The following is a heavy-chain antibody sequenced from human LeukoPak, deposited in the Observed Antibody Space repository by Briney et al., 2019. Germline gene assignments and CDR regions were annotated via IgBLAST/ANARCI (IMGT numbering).Heavy chain of an antibody. CDR2: ISSGAGTT. CDR1: GLAFSNYA. V-gene: IGHV3-23*01. CDR3: AKDLEQSYCGWSTSYEA. D-gene: IGHD6-19*01. J-gene: IGHJ5*02. Sequence: GGSLRLSCAASGLAFSNYAMSCVRQVPGKRLEWVSAISSGAGTTGYADSVKGRFTISRDNSKSTIYLQMNSLRAEDTAVYYCAKDLEQSYCGWSTSYEAWGQGTLVTVSS.